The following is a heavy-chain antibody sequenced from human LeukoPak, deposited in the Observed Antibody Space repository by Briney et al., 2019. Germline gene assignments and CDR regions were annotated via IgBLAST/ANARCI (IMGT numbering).Heavy chain of an antibody. J-gene: IGHJ4*02. CDR1: GFTFSSYA. V-gene: IGHV3-23*01. CDR3: AKDFSRRYYYDSSGNLDY. Sequence: PRGSLSLSCAASGFTFSSYAMSWVRQAPGKGLEWVSAISGSGGSTYYADSVKGRFTISRDNSKNTLYLQMNSLRAEDTAVYYCAKDFSRRYYYDSSGNLDYWGQGTLVTVSS. CDR2: ISGSGGST. D-gene: IGHD3-22*01.